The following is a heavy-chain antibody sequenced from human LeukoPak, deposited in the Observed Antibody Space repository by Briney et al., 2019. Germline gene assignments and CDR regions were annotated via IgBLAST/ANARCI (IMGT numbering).Heavy chain of an antibody. CDR2: IYSGGST. J-gene: IGHJ4*02. CDR1: GFTVSSSY. D-gene: IGHD5-18*01. V-gene: IGHV3-53*01. Sequence: GGSLRLSCAASGFTVSSSYMSWVRQAPGKGLEWVSLIYSGGSTYYAASVKGRFAISRDNSKNTLYLQMNSLRPEDTAVYYCAKGYNYAYEYWGQGTLVTVSS. CDR3: AKGYNYAYEY.